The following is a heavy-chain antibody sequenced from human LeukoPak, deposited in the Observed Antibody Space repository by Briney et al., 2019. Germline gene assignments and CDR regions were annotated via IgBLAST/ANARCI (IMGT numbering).Heavy chain of an antibody. Sequence: PGGSLRLSCAASGFTFSSYGMHWVRQAPGKGLEWVSSISSSSSYIYYADSVKGRFTISRDNAKNSLYLQMNSLRAEDTAVYYCARDESQLGDNNWFDPWGQGTLVTVSS. CDR2: ISSSSSYI. CDR1: GFTFSSYG. CDR3: ARDESQLGDNNWFDP. V-gene: IGHV3-21*01. J-gene: IGHJ5*02. D-gene: IGHD6-6*01.